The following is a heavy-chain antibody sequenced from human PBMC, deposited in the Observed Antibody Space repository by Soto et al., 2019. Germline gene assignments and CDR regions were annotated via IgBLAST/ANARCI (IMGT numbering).Heavy chain of an antibody. CDR3: ASDYNAYQRQHVFDI. J-gene: IGHJ3*02. CDR2: INPSGAST. CDR1: GYSFNSYY. D-gene: IGHD3-10*01. Sequence: QVQLVQSGAEVKKPGASVKVACKASGYSFNSYYMHWVRQAPGQGPEWMGVINPSGASTSYAQKFQGRVTMTRDTSTSTVYMELSSLRSEDTALYYCASDYNAYQRQHVFDIWGQGTLSPSLQ. V-gene: IGHV1-46*02.